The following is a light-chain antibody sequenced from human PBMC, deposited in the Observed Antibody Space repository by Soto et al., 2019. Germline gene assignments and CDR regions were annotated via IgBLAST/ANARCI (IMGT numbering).Light chain of an antibody. CDR1: SSNIGAGYD. CDR3: QSYDSSLSVG. J-gene: IGLJ1*01. V-gene: IGLV1-40*01. CDR2: GNS. Sequence: QSALTQPPSVSGAPGQRVTISCTGSSSNIGAGYDVHWYQQLPGTAPKLLIYGNSNRPSGVPDRFSGSKSGTSASLAITGLQAEDEADYYCQSYDSSLSVGFGTGTKVTVL.